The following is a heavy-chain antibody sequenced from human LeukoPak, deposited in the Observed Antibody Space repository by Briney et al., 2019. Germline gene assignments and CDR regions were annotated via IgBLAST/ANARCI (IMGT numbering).Heavy chain of an antibody. J-gene: IGHJ4*02. CDR1: GETISGFY. V-gene: IGHV4-34*01. CDR2: INYSGST. Sequence: SETLSLTCAVYGETISGFYWSWIRQPPGKELEWIGEINYSGSTNYNPSLKSRVTISVDTSKNQFSRNLNSVTAADTAVYYCARISTVTHQFDYWGQGMLVTVSS. CDR3: ARISTVTHQFDY. D-gene: IGHD4-17*01.